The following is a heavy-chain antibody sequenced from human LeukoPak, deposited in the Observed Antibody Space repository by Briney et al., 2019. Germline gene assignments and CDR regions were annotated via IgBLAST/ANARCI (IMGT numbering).Heavy chain of an antibody. V-gene: IGHV4-59*01. CDR3: ARDLYGDYEGWFDY. CDR2: IYYSGST. J-gene: IGHJ4*02. Sequence: PSETLSLTCTVSGGSISSYYWSWIRQPPGKGLEWIGYIYYSGSTNYNPSLKSRVTISVDTSKNQFSLKLSSVTAADTAVCYCARDLYGDYEGWFDYWGQGTLVTVSS. CDR1: GGSISSYY. D-gene: IGHD4-17*01.